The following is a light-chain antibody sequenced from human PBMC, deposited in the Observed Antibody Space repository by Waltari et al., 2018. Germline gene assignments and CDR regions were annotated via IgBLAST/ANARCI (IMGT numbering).Light chain of an antibody. CDR3: QQYFAFPVT. V-gene: IGKV4-1*01. J-gene: IGKJ4*01. Sequence: DIVMIQSPAFLAVSLGERATINCKSSPTLLYNSNNKNYFSWYQQKAGQPPKLLINWASIRESGVPDRFSGSGSGTDFTLTISSLQAEDVAVYYCQQYFAFPVTFGGGTKVEIK. CDR2: WAS. CDR1: PTLLYNSNNKNY.